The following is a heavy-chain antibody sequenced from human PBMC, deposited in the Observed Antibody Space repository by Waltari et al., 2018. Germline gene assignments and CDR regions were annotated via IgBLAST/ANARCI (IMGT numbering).Heavy chain of an antibody. J-gene: IGHJ3*02. CDR2: INPNSGGT. Sequence: QVQLVQSGAEVKKPGASVKVSCTASGYTFTGYYMHWVRQAPGQGLEGMGWINPNSGGTNYAQKFQGWVTMTRDTSISTAYMELSRLRSDDTAVYYCARSSSSASRAFDIWGQGTMVTVSS. CDR1: GYTFTGYY. V-gene: IGHV1-2*04. CDR3: ARSSSSASRAFDI. D-gene: IGHD6-6*01.